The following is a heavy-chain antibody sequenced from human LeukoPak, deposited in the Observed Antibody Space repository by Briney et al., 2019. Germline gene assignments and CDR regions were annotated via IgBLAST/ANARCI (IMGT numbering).Heavy chain of an antibody. CDR1: GGSISSSSYY. CDR3: ARRPNYYDSSAWFDP. D-gene: IGHD3-22*01. J-gene: IGHJ5*02. Sequence: SETLSLTCTVSGGSISSSSYYWGWIRQPPGKGLEWIGSIYYSGSTYYNPSLKSRVTISVDTSKNQFSLKLSSVTAADTAVYYCARRPNYYDSSAWFDPWGQGTLVTVSS. CDR2: IYYSGST. V-gene: IGHV4-39*01.